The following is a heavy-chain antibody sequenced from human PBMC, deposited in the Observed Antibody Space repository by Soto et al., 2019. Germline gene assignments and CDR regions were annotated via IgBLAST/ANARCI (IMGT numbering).Heavy chain of an antibody. V-gene: IGHV3-21*01. CDR2: ISSSSSYI. CDR1: GFTFSSYS. Sequence: AGGSLRLSCAASGFTFSSYSMNWVRQAPGKGLEWVSSISSSSSYIYYADSVKGRFTISRDNAKNSLYLQMNSLRAEDTAVYYCASAGITIFGVVIIGPDYYYGMDVWGQGTTVTVSS. J-gene: IGHJ6*02. D-gene: IGHD3-3*01. CDR3: ASAGITIFGVVIIGPDYYYGMDV.